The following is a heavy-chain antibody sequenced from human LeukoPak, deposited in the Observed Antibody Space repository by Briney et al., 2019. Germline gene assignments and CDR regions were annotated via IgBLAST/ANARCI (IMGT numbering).Heavy chain of an antibody. CDR3: ASVFDS. Sequence: SGGSLRLSCAASGWMHWVRQSPGKGLVWVSGINHDGSSTYYADSVKGRFTISRDNAKNTVYLQMNSLSAEDTAVYYCASVFDSWGQGSLVTVSS. CDR2: INHDGSST. CDR1: GW. J-gene: IGHJ4*02. V-gene: IGHV3-74*01.